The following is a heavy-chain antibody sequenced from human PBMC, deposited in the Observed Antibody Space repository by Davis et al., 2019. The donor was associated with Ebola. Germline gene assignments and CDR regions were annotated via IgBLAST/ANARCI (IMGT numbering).Heavy chain of an antibody. V-gene: IGHV1-69*06. J-gene: IGHJ4*02. D-gene: IGHD2-21*02. CDR3: ARGPSVATAHYFDY. CDR2: IIPLFGTT. CDR1: GYTFTGYY. Sequence: AASVKVSCKASGYTFTGYYLHWVRQAPGQRLEWMGGIIPLFGTTNYAQKFRGRVMITADKSTRIAYMELNSLTSEDTAVYYCARGPSVATAHYFDYWGQGTLVTVSS.